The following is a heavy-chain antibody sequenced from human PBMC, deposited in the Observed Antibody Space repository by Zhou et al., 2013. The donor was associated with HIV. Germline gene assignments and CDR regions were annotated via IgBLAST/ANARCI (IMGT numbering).Heavy chain of an antibody. CDR3: ARGPYNWNYLGY. J-gene: IGHJ4*02. CDR1: GYTFTTYG. CDR2: VSAYNGNT. Sequence: QVQLVQSGAEVKKPGASVKVSCKASGYTFTTYGISWVRQAPGQGLEWMGWVSAYNGNTNYAQKFQGRVTMTTDTSASTAYMELSSLRSEDTAVYYCARGPYNWNYLGYWGQGTLVTVSS. D-gene: IGHD1-20*01. V-gene: IGHV1-18*01.